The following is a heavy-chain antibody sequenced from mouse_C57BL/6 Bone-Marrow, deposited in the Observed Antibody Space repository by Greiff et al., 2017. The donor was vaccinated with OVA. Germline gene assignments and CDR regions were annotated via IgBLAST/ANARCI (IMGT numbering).Heavy chain of an antibody. CDR2: IHPNSGST. J-gene: IGHJ4*01. CDR3: ARPYDYDRDYYAMDY. V-gene: IGHV1-64*01. D-gene: IGHD2-4*01. CDR1: GYTFTSYC. Sequence: VQLQQPGAELVKPGASVKLSCKASGYTFTSYCMHWVKQRPGQGLEWIGMIHPNSGSTNYNEKFKSKATLTVDKSSSTAYMQLSSLTSEDSAVYYCARPYDYDRDYYAMDYWGQGTSVTVSS.